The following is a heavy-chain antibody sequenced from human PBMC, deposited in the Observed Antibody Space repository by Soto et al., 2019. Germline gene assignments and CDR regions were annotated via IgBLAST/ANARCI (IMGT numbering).Heavy chain of an antibody. CDR3: ARYDFWSGYNPPFDP. D-gene: IGHD3-3*01. J-gene: IGHJ5*02. V-gene: IGHV4-31*03. Sequence: SETLSLTCTVSGGSISSGGYYWSWIRQHPGKGLEWIGYIYYSGSTYYNPSLKGRVTISVDTSKNQFSLNLSSVTAADTAVYYCARYDFWSGYNPPFDPWGQGTLVTVSS. CDR1: GGSISSGGYY. CDR2: IYYSGST.